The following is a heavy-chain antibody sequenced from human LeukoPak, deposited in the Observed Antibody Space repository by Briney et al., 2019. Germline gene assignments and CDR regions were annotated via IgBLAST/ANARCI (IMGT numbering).Heavy chain of an antibody. CDR2: ISSSSSTI. V-gene: IGHV3-48*01. CDR1: GFTFRSYS. Sequence: PGGSLRLSCAASGFTFRSYSMNWVRQAPGKGLEWVSYISSSSSTIYYADSVKGRFTISRDNAKNSLYLQMNSLRAEDTAVYYCAREALSSSWGTDYWGQGTLVTVSS. D-gene: IGHD6-13*01. J-gene: IGHJ4*02. CDR3: AREALSSSWGTDY.